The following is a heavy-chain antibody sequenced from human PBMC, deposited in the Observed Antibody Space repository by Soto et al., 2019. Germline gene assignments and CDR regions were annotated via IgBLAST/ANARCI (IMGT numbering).Heavy chain of an antibody. Sequence: GGSLRLSCAASGFTFSSYAMSWVRQAPGKGLEWVSAISGSGGSTYYADSVKGRFTISRDNSKNTLYLQMNSLRAEDTAVYYCAKDLSPAANNYYYYYMDVWGKGTTVTVSS. CDR2: ISGSGGST. J-gene: IGHJ6*03. CDR1: GFTFSSYA. CDR3: AKDLSPAANNYYYYYMDV. D-gene: IGHD2-2*01. V-gene: IGHV3-23*01.